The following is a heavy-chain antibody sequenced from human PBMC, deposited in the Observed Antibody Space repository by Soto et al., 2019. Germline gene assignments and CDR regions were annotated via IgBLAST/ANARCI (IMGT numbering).Heavy chain of an antibody. CDR3: AKVRVYDSSGYYLMNYFDY. D-gene: IGHD3-22*01. CDR2: ISGSGGST. V-gene: IGHV3-23*01. Sequence: VGSLRLSCAASGFTFSSYAMSWVRQAPGKGLEWVSAISGSGGSTYYADSVKGRFTISRDNSKNTLYLQMKSLRAEDTAVYYCAKVRVYDSSGYYLMNYFDYWGQGTLVTVSS. CDR1: GFTFSSYA. J-gene: IGHJ4*02.